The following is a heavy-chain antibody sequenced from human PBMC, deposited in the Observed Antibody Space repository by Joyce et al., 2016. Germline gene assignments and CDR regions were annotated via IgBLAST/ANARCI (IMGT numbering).Heavy chain of an antibody. J-gene: IGHJ1*01. CDR1: GYTFTSYG. CDR2: ISAYTGNT. D-gene: IGHD3-10*01. CDR3: AIAYYRDEYFQH. V-gene: IGHV1-18*01. Sequence: QVQLVQSGAEVKKPGASVKVSCKASGYTFTSYGIMWVRQAPGQGLEWMGWISAYTGNTNYAQKFQGRVTMTTDTSTSTASMELRSLRSDDTALYYCAIAYYRDEYFQHWGQGTLVTVSS.